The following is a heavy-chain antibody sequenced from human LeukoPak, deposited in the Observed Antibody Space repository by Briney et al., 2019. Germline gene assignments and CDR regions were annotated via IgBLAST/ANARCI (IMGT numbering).Heavy chain of an antibody. CDR2: ISGSGNNM. V-gene: IGHV3-23*01. CDR1: ESTFSSYA. D-gene: IGHD3-22*01. CDR3: AKGKDYYDSSGYYAPFDY. Sequence: PGGSLRLSCAASESTFSSYATSWVRQAPGKGLEWVSAISGSGNNMYYADSVKGRFTVSRDNSKNTLSLQMNSLRAEDTAVYYCAKGKDYYDSSGYYAPFDYWGQGTLVTVSS. J-gene: IGHJ4*02.